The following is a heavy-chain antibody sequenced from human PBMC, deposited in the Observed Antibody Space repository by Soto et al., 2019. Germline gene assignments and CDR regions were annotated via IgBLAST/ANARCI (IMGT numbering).Heavy chain of an antibody. J-gene: IGHJ4*02. D-gene: IGHD1-1*01. CDR3: AREPATAKPEGVDF. V-gene: IGHV1-2*02. CDR2: INPNSGGT. Sequence: QVRLVQSGVEVKAPGASVKVSCKAPGDTFTSYYMHWVRQAPGHGLEWMGVINPNSGGTKYAPKFQGGVTMTRDTSITTAYMELSRLRSGDTAVYYCAREPATAKPEGVDFWGQGTLVTVSS. CDR1: GDTFTSYY.